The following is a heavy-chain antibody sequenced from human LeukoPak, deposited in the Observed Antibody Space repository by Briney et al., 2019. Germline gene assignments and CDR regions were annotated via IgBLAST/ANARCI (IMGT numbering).Heavy chain of an antibody. D-gene: IGHD3-16*01. Sequence: GASLRLSCASSGFTFSSYAMSCVRHAPGKGLEWVSAISGSVGSTYYADSVKGRFTISRDDSKNTLYLQTTSLRAEDTAVYYCAKDNLEGGWGQGTLVTVSS. J-gene: IGHJ4*02. CDR1: GFTFSSYA. CDR2: ISGSVGST. V-gene: IGHV3-23*01. CDR3: AKDNLEGG.